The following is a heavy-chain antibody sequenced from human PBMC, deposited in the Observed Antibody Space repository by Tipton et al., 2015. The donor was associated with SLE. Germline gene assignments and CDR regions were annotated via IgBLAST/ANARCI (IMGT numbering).Heavy chain of an antibody. V-gene: IGHV4-61*10. CDR3: AILEMATSTVDY. J-gene: IGHJ4*02. D-gene: IGHD5-24*01. CDR2: IYYSGST. Sequence: TLSLTCTVSGGSISSGSYYWSWIRQPAGKGLEWIGYIYYSGSTNYNPSLKSRVTISVDTSKNQFSLKLSSVTAADTAVYYCAILEMATSTVDYWGQGTLVTVSS. CDR1: GGSISSGSYY.